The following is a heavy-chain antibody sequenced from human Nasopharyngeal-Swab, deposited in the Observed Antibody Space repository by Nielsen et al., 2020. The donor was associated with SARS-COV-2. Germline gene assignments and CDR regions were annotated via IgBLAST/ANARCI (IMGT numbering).Heavy chain of an antibody. CDR2: IDWDDDK. Sequence: SGSTLVNPTPPLTLTCTFSGFSLRPSGMCVSWIRPPPGTALEWLARIDWDDDKYDSTSLKTRLTISKDTTKNQVVLTMTNMDPVDTATYYCARGYYDFWSGSRHDAFDIWGQGTMVTVSS. CDR3: ARGYYDFWSGSRHDAFDI. V-gene: IGHV2-70*11. J-gene: IGHJ3*02. CDR1: GFSLRPSGMC. D-gene: IGHD3-3*01.